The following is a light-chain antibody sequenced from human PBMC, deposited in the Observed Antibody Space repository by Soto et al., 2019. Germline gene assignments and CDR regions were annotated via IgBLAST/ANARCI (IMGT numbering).Light chain of an antibody. V-gene: IGKV1-5*01. CDR2: DAS. J-gene: IGKJ1*01. CDR1: ERISSW. Sequence: GDRVTITCRASERISSWLAWYQQKPGKAPKLLIYDASSLESGVPSRFSGSGSGTEFTLTISSLQPEDFATYYCQQSYSTPRTFGQGTKVDIK. CDR3: QQSYSTPRT.